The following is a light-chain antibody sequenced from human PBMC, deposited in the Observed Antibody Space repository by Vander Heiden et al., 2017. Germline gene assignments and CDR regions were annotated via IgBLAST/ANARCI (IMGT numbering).Light chain of an antibody. CDR3: QQRRDWPLT. V-gene: IGKV3-11*01. CDR2: VAS. Sequence: SQSVCRYSAWYQQKPGHAPSLLISVASRSAAGIPARFSGSGSRTEFTRTISSLEPEDFAVYYCQQRRDWPLTFGGGTKVEIK. CDR1: QSVCRY. J-gene: IGKJ4*01.